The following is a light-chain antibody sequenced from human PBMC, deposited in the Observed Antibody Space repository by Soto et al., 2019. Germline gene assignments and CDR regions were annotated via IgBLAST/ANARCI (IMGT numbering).Light chain of an antibody. J-gene: IGLJ2*01. Sequence: QSVLTQPPSVSGAPGQRVTISCTGSISNIGAGYDVHWYQQLPGTAPKLLIYGNSNRPSGVPDRISGSKSGTSASLAISGLQAEDEADYYCQSFDSSLSGGVFGGGTKLTVL. CDR1: ISNIGAGYD. V-gene: IGLV1-40*01. CDR3: QSFDSSLSGGV. CDR2: GNS.